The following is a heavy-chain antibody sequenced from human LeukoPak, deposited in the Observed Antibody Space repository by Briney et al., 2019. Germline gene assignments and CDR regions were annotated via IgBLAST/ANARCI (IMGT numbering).Heavy chain of an antibody. CDR2: IIPIFGTA. CDR3: ARAYCGGDCYPFFDY. D-gene: IGHD2-21*02. V-gene: IGHV1-69*05. CDR1: GDTFNTYA. Sequence: SVKVSCKASGDTFNTYAISWVRQAPGQGLEWMGRIIPIFGTANYAQKFQGRVTITTDESTSTAYMELSSLRSEDKAVYYCARAYCGGDCYPFFDYWGQGTLVTVSS. J-gene: IGHJ4*02.